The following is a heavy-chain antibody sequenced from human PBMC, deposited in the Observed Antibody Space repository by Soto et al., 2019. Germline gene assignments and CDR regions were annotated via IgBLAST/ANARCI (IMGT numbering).Heavy chain of an antibody. D-gene: IGHD2-2*01. J-gene: IGHJ4*02. CDR2: INPSGGGT. CDR1: GHTFSSYY. CDR3: ARGLPCGSTTCFGGELAY. Sequence: VQLVQSGAEGKNTGASVKVSCKASGHTFSSYYIHWVRQAPGQGLEWMGVINPSGGGTSYAQKFQGRVTMTRDTSTSTVFMELSSLRYEDTAVFYCARGLPCGSTTCFGGELAYWGQGTLVTVSS. V-gene: IGHV1-46*01.